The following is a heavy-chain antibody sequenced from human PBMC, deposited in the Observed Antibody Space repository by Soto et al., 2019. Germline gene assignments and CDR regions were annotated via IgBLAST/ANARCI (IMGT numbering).Heavy chain of an antibody. Sequence: SETLSLTCTVSGGSISSYYWSWIRQPPGKGLEWIGYVYYSGSTNYNPSLKSRVTISVDTSKNQFSLKLSSVTAADTAVYYCARGPSTTYAFDIWGQGTMVTVSS. CDR2: VYYSGST. V-gene: IGHV4-59*01. D-gene: IGHD2-2*01. J-gene: IGHJ3*02. CDR3: ARGPSTTYAFDI. CDR1: GGSISSYY.